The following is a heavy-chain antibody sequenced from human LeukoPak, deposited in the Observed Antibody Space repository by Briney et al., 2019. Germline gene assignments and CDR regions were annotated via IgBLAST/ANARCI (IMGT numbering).Heavy chain of an antibody. CDR3: VRGDLRLPRSTPDC. CDR1: GFTFSQFG. CDR2: FDGNAHGT. D-gene: IGHD5/OR15-5a*01. J-gene: IGHJ4*02. Sequence: GGSLRLSCATSGFTFSQFGMTWVRQPPGKGLEWVASFDGNAHGTYFADSVKGRCTISSDNSKNTVYLQMNSLRGEDTAVYYCVRGDLRLPRSTPDCWGQGTLVTVSS. V-gene: IGHV3-23*01.